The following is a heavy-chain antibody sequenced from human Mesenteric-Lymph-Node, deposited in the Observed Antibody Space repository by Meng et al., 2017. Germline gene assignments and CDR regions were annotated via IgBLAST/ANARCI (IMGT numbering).Heavy chain of an antibody. CDR3: ARSRGVGATTY. Sequence: GESLKISCAASGFTFSRYAMHWVRQAPGKGLEWVAVISYDGSNKYYADSVKGRFTISRDNSKNTLYLQMNSLRAEDTAVYYCARSRGVGATTYWGQGTLVTVSS. V-gene: IGHV3-30*17. CDR2: ISYDGSNK. D-gene: IGHD1-26*01. J-gene: IGHJ4*02. CDR1: GFTFSRYA.